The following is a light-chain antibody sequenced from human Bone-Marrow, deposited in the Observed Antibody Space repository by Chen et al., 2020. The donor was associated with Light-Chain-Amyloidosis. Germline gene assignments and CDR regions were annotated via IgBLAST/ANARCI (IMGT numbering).Light chain of an antibody. CDR2: DVS. CDR3: SSYTSSSTSGNV. CDR1: SSDVGGYNY. V-gene: IGLV2-14*03. Sequence: SALTQPASVSGSPGQSITISCTGTSSDVGGYNYVSWYQQHPGKAPKLMIYDVSNRPSGVSNRFSGSKSGNTASLTISGLQAEDEADYYCSSYTSSSTSGNVFGTGTKVTVL. J-gene: IGLJ1*01.